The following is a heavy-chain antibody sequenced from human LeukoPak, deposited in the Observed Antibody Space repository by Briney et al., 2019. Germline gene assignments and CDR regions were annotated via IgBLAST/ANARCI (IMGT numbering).Heavy chain of an antibody. Sequence: PSETLSLTCTVSGGSISSGDYYWSWIRQPPGKGLEWIGYIYYSGGTYYNPSLKSRVTVSVDTSKNQFSLKLSSVTAADTAVYYCARDAHDYGDYGWFDPWGQGTLVTVSS. D-gene: IGHD4-17*01. CDR2: IYYSGGT. V-gene: IGHV4-30-4*01. CDR3: ARDAHDYGDYGWFDP. CDR1: GGSISSGDYY. J-gene: IGHJ5*02.